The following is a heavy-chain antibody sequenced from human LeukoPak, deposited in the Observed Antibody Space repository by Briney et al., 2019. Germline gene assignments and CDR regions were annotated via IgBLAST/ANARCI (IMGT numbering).Heavy chain of an antibody. CDR1: GFTFSSYA. Sequence: GGSLRLSCAASGFTFSSYAMSWVRQAPGKGLEWVSAISGSGGSTYYADSVKGRFTISRDNSKSTLYLQMNSLTAEDTAVYYCANPFSTPRSNYYIDVWGKGTTVTVSS. CDR2: ISGSGGST. J-gene: IGHJ6*03. D-gene: IGHD2-2*01. CDR3: ANPFSTPRSNYYIDV. V-gene: IGHV3-23*01.